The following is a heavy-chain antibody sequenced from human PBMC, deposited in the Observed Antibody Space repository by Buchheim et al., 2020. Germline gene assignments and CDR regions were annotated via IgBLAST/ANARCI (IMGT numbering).Heavy chain of an antibody. J-gene: IGHJ4*02. CDR2: ISSNSTT. Sequence: EVQLVESGGGLVQPGGSLRLSCAASGFTFSSYSMNWVRQAPGKGLEWVSYISSNSTTYYADSVKGRFTISRDNAKNSLYLQMNSLRAEDTAVYYCARTFVVVPAERGYWGQGTL. D-gene: IGHD2-2*01. CDR1: GFTFSSYS. CDR3: ARTFVVVPAERGY. V-gene: IGHV3-48*01.